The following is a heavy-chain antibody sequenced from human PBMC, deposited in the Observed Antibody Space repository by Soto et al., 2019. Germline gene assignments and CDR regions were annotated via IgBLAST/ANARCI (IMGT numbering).Heavy chain of an antibody. V-gene: IGHV3-23*01. CDR2: IGGSGDTT. CDR3: AKPYTTSGNFDY. J-gene: IGHJ4*02. Sequence: GGSLRLSCAASGFTFSNYAMSWVRQAPGKGLEWVSAIGGSGDTTYYADSVKGRFTISRDNSKNTLYLQMVSLRAEDTAVYYCAKPYTTSGNFDYWGQRTQVTVSA. CDR1: GFTFSNYA. D-gene: IGHD2-2*01.